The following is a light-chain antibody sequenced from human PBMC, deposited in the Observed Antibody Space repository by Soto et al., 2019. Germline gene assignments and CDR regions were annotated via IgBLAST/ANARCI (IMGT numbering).Light chain of an antibody. CDR2: NTT. Sequence: QAVVTQEPSLTVSPGGTVTLTCASSTGAVTSDSYISWFQQKPGHTPRALIYNTTNKHSWTPARFSGSLLGDRAALTLSGVQPEDECDYYCLVYDGGTHVFGGGTKLTVL. V-gene: IGLV7-43*01. CDR1: TGAVTSDSY. J-gene: IGLJ2*01. CDR3: LVYDGGTHV.